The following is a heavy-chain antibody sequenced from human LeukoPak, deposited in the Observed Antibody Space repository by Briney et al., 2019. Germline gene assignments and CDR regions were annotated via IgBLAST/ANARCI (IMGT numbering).Heavy chain of an antibody. CDR1: GGTFSSYA. V-gene: IGHV1-69*13. D-gene: IGHD1-7*01. Sequence: SVKVSCKASGGTFSSYAISWVRQAPGQGLEWMGGIIPIFGTANYAQKFQGRVTITADESTSTAYMELSSLRSEDTAVYYCARVTYNWNYVGFDIWGQGTMVTVSS. CDR2: IIPIFGTA. J-gene: IGHJ3*02. CDR3: ARVTYNWNYVGFDI.